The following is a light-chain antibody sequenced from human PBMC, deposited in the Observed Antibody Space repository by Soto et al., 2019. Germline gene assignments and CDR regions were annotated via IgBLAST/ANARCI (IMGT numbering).Light chain of an antibody. J-gene: IGLJ3*02. CDR2: GNN. CDR1: SSNIGSEA. CDR3: AAWEDSRNAPV. Sequence: QSVLTQPPSASGTPGQRVTISCSGSSSNIGSEAVNWYQQLPGTAPKLLIYGNNQRPSGVPDRFSGSKSGTSASLAISGLQSEDEAEYYCAAWEDSRNAPVFGGGTKLTVL. V-gene: IGLV1-44*01.